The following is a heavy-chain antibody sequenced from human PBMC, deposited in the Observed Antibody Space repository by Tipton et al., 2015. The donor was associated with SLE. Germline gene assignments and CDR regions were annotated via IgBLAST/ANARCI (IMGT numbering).Heavy chain of an antibody. D-gene: IGHD6-13*01. CDR3: ARGSIAAALGAFDI. V-gene: IGHV1-46*01. CDR2: INPSGGGT. J-gene: IGHJ3*02. CDR1: GYTFTSYY. Sequence: QVQLVQSGAEVKKPGASVKVSCKASGYTFTSYYMHWVRQAPGQGLEWMGIINPSGGGTSYAQKFQGRVTMTRDTSISTAYMELSRLRSDDTAVYYCARGSIAAALGAFDIWGQGTMVTVSS.